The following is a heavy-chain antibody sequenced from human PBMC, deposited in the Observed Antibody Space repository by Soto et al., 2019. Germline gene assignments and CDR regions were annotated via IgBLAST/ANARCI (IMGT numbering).Heavy chain of an antibody. V-gene: IGHV3-30-3*01. J-gene: IGHJ4*02. CDR2: ISYDGSNK. Sequence: GGSLRLSCAASGFTFSSYAMHWVRQAPGKGLEWVAVISYDGSNKYYADSVKGRFTISRDNSKNTLYLQMNSLRAEDTAVYYCARDLWPLSVQWLEIYFDYWGQGTLVTVSS. D-gene: IGHD6-19*01. CDR3: ARDLWPLSVQWLEIYFDY. CDR1: GFTFSSYA.